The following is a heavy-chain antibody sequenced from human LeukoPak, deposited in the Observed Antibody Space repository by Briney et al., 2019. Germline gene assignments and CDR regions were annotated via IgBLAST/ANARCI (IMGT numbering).Heavy chain of an antibody. D-gene: IGHD3-22*01. CDR3: ARGGRYYYDSSGYLDY. CDR2: IYYSGST. V-gene: IGHV4-59*01. J-gene: IGHJ4*02. Sequence: SETLSLTCTVSGGSISSYYWSWIRQPPGKGLEWIRYIYYSGSTNYNPSLKSRVTISVDTSKNQFSLKLSSVTAADTAVYYCARGGRYYYDSSGYLDYWGQGTLVTVSS. CDR1: GGSISSYY.